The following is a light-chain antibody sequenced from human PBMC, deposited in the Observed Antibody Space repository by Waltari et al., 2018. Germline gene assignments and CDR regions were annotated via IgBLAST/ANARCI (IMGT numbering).Light chain of an antibody. J-gene: IGLJ1*01. CDR3: SSYTSSSTPYV. CDR2: EVS. CDR1: SSDVGGYNY. Sequence: QSALTQPASVSGSPGQSITIPCTGTSSDVGGYNYVSWYQQHPGKAPKLMIYEVSDRPSGVSNRFSGSQSGNTASLTISGLQAEDEADYYCSSYTSSSTPYVFGTGTKVTVL. V-gene: IGLV2-14*01.